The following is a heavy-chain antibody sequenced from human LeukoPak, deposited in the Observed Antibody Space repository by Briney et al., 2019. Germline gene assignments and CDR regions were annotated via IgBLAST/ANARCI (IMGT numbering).Heavy chain of an antibody. J-gene: IGHJ4*02. D-gene: IGHD5-12*01. V-gene: IGHV3-21*01. CDR1: GFTFSSYS. Sequence: GGSLRLSCAASGFTFSSYSMNWVRQAPGKGLEWVSSISSSSSYIYYADSVKGRFTISRDNAKNSLCLQMNSLRAEDTAVYYCASSRVATSDSWGQGTLVTVSS. CDR3: ASSRVATSDS. CDR2: ISSSSSYI.